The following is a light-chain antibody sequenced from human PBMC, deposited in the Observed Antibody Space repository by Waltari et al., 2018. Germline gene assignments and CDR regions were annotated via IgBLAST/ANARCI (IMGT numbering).Light chain of an antibody. V-gene: IGLV3-1*01. Sequence: SYDLIQSPSVSVSPGQTATITCSGDELEKKYVCWYHQKPGQSPVLVIYEDVRRPSEIPQRFSGSNSGNTATLTISGTQPMEEADYYGQAWDSGVAGVFGTGTKVTVL. CDR1: ELEKKY. CDR3: QAWDSGVAGV. CDR2: EDV. J-gene: IGLJ1*01.